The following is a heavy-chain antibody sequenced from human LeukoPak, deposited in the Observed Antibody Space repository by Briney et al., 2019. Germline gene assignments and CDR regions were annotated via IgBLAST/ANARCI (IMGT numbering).Heavy chain of an antibody. CDR3: ARVNYDFWRSKDWFDP. V-gene: IGHV4-34*01. CDR1: GGSFSGYY. D-gene: IGHD3-3*01. CDR2: INHSGST. Sequence: SETLSLTCAVYGGSFSGYYWSWIRQPPGKGLEWIGEINHSGSTNYNPSLKSRVTISVDTSKNQFSLKLSSVTAADTAVYYCARVNYDFWRSKDWFDPWGQGTLVTVRS. J-gene: IGHJ5*02.